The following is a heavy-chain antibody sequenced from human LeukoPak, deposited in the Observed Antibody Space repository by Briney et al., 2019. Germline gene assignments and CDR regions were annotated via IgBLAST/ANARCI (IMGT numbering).Heavy chain of an antibody. CDR3: AKLDAGAPGN. Sequence: PGGSLRLSCAASGFTFSSYGMTWVRQAPGKGLEWVSAIGGSGGSTYYADSVKGRFTVSRDNLKNTLYLQMNSLRAEDTAVYYCAKLDAGAPGNWGQGTLVTVSP. D-gene: IGHD5-18*01. CDR2: IGGSGGST. CDR1: GFTFSSYG. J-gene: IGHJ4*02. V-gene: IGHV3-23*01.